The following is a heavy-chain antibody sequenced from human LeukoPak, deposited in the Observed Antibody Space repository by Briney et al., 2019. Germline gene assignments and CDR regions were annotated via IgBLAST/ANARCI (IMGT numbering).Heavy chain of an antibody. V-gene: IGHV3-53*01. D-gene: IGHD6-6*01. CDR2: IYSSGAT. CDR1: GFSFSTDS. J-gene: IGHJ6*02. Sequence: GGSLRLSCAASGFSFSTDSMNWVRQAPGKGLEWVSIIYSSGATYYADSVKGRFTISRDNSTNTLYLQMNSLRAEDTALYYCARVASNYYGMDVWGQGTTVTVSS. CDR3: ARVASNYYGMDV.